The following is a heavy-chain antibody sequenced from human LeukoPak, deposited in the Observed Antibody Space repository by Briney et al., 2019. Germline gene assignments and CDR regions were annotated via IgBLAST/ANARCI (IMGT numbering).Heavy chain of an antibody. CDR2: IYSGGST. V-gene: IGHV3-53*01. Sequence: GGSLRLSCAASGFTVSSNYMSWVRQAPGKGLEWVSVIYSGGSTYYADSEKGRFTISRDNSKNTLYLQMNGLRAEDTAVYYCARVSSGWYVADYWGQGTLVTVSS. CDR3: ARVSSGWYVADY. CDR1: GFTVSSNY. D-gene: IGHD6-19*01. J-gene: IGHJ4*02.